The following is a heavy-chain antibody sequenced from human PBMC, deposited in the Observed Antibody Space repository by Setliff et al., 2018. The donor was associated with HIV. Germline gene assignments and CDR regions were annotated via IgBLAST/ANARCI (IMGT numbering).Heavy chain of an antibody. CDR3: ARIDPGKFWSLDY. CDR1: GGSISSSGNY. CDR2: SSYT. V-gene: IGHV4-39*06. D-gene: IGHD1-1*01. J-gene: IGHJ4*02. Sequence: SETLSLTCTVSGGSISSSGNYWTWIRQRPGKGLEWIGRSSYTTYNPSLKSRVTMSLDTSRNQITLTLKSVTAADTAVYFCARIDPGKFWSLDYWGRGTLVTVSS.